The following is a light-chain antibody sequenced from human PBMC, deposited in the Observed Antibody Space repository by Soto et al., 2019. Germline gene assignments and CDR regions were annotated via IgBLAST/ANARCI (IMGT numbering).Light chain of an antibody. CDR1: QSVGSL. Sequence: EIVLTQSPGTLSLSPGERAILSCRASQSVGSLLAWYQHNPGQAPRLLIYGASSRATGIPDRFSGSGSGTEFTLTINSLQSEDFAVYYCQQYNYWPGTFGQGTKVDIK. CDR2: GAS. CDR3: QQYNYWPGT. J-gene: IGKJ1*01. V-gene: IGKV3D-15*01.